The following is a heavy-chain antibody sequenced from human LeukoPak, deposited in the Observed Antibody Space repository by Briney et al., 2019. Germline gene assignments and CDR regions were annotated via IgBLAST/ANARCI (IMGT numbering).Heavy chain of an antibody. J-gene: IGHJ3*02. CDR3: AKAPLYEDDAFVI. Sequence: GGSLRLSCAASGFTFSSYAMSWVRQAPGKGLEWVSAISGSGGSTYYADSVKGRFTISRDNSKNTLYLQMNSLRAGDTAVYYCAKAPLYEDDAFVIWGQGTMVTVSS. CDR2: ISGSGGST. CDR1: GFTFSSYA. V-gene: IGHV3-23*01. D-gene: IGHD5/OR15-5a*01.